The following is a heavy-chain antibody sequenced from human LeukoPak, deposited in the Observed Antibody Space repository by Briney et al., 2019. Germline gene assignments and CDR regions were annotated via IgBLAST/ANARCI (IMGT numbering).Heavy chain of an antibody. Sequence: SETPSLTCTVSGGSISSGGYYWSWIRQHPGKGLEWIGYIYYSGSTYYNPSLKSRVTISVDTSKNQFSLKLSSVTAADAAVYYCARVIRYFDWLSYFDYWGQGALVTVSS. V-gene: IGHV4-31*03. J-gene: IGHJ4*02. CDR2: IYYSGST. CDR3: ARVIRYFDWLSYFDY. CDR1: GGSISSGGYY. D-gene: IGHD3-9*01.